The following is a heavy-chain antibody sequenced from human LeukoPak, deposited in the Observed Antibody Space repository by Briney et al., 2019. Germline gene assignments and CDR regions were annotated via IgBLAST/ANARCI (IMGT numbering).Heavy chain of an antibody. V-gene: IGHV3-7*01. CDR2: IKQDGSEK. J-gene: IGHJ4*02. CDR3: ARAYSSSWYLFVFDY. D-gene: IGHD6-13*01. CDR1: GFTFSSYW. Sequence: PGGPLRLSCAASGFTFSSYWMSWVRQAPGKGLEWVANIKQDGSEKYYVDSVKGRFTISRDNAKNSLYLQMNSLRAEDTAVYYCARAYSSSWYLFVFDYWGQGTLVTVSS.